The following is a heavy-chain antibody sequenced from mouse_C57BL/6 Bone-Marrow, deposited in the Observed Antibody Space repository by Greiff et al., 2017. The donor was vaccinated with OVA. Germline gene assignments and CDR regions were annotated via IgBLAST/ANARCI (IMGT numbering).Heavy chain of an antibody. CDR2: IDPENGDT. CDR1: GFNIKDDY. CDR3: TTSSYLFAY. J-gene: IGHJ3*01. Sequence: ESGAELVRPGASVKLSCTASGFNIKDDYMHWVKQRPEQGLEWIGWIDPENGDTEYASKFQGKATITADTSSNTAYLQLSSLTSEDTAVYYCTTSSYLFAYWGQGTLVTVSA. D-gene: IGHD5-1*01. V-gene: IGHV14-4*01.